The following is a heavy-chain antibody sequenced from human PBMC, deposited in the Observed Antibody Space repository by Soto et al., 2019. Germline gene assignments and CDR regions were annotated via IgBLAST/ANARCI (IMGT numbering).Heavy chain of an antibody. D-gene: IGHD2-21*02. CDR1: GYSFTSYW. Sequence: PGESLKISCKGSGYSFTSYWIGWVRQMPGKGLEWMGIIYPGDSDTRYSPSFQGQVTISADKSISTAYLQWSSLKALDTAMYYWATGPGYCGGDCYFVHWDQGALVTVFS. V-gene: IGHV5-51*01. CDR3: ATGPGYCGGDCYFVH. J-gene: IGHJ4*02. CDR2: IYPGDSDT.